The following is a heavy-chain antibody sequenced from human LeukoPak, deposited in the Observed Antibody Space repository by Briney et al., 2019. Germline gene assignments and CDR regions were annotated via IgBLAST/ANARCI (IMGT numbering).Heavy chain of an antibody. CDR3: ARDLDIVATIVFDY. V-gene: IGHV3-30*04. CDR1: GFTFSSYA. D-gene: IGHD5-12*01. CDR2: ISYDGSSK. Sequence: GRSLRLSCAASGFTFSSYAMHWVRQAPGKGLEWVAVISYDGSSKYYADSVKGRFTISRDNSKNTLYLQVNSLGAEDTAVHYCARDLDIVATIVFDYWGQGTLVTVSS. J-gene: IGHJ4*02.